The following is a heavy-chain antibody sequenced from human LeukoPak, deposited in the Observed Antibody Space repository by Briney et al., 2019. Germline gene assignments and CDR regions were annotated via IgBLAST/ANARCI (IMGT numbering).Heavy chain of an antibody. V-gene: IGHV4-59*01. Sequence: RSSETLSLTCTVSGGSISAYYWSWIRQPPGKGLEWIGYISYIGSTSYNPSLKSRVTISVDTSKNQFSLKLSSVTAADTAVYYCATYTSGYYYGMDVWGQGTTVTVSS. D-gene: IGHD5-18*01. CDR1: GGSISAYY. CDR2: ISYIGST. J-gene: IGHJ6*02. CDR3: ATYTSGYYYGMDV.